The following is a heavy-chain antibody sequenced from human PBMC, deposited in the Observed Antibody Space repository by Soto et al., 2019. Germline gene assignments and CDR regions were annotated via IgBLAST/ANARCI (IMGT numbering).Heavy chain of an antibody. D-gene: IGHD3-3*01. J-gene: IGHJ6*01. CDR1: GFTFSSYA. CDR3: AKETIFGVGPGYYGNDV. V-gene: IGHV3-23*01. Sequence: HLGGSVRLACAASGFTFSSYAMSWVRQAPGKGLEWVSAISGSGGSTYYADSVKGRFTISRDNSKNTLYLQMNSLRAEDTAVYYCAKETIFGVGPGYYGNDVSGQGRTDTVSS. CDR2: ISGSGGST.